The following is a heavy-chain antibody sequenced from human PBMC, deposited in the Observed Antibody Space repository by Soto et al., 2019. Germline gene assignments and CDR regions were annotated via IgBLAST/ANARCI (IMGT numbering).Heavy chain of an antibody. J-gene: IGHJ4*02. D-gene: IGHD2-21*02. CDR1: GYTFTSYA. CDR3: ARSIVVVTALDY. V-gene: IGHV1-3*01. CDR2: INAGNGNT. Sequence: ASAKVSFKASGYTFTSYAMHWERQAPGQRLEWMGWINAGNGNTKYPQKFQGRVTITRDTSASTAYMELSSLRSEDTAVYYCARSIVVVTALDYWGQGTLVTVSS.